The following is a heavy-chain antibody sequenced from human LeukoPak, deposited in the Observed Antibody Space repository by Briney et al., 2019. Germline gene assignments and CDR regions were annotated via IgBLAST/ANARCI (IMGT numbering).Heavy chain of an antibody. V-gene: IGHV3-21*01. CDR2: ISGSSIYI. CDR1: GFTFSTYS. CDR3: ARDPPYYDSSGYYHDY. Sequence: PGGSLRLSCAASGFTFSTYSMNWVRQAPGKGLEWVSSISGSSIYIYYADSVKGRFTISRDNAKNSLYLQMNSLRAEDTAVYYCARDPPYYDSSGYYHDYWGQGTLVTVSS. J-gene: IGHJ4*02. D-gene: IGHD3-22*01.